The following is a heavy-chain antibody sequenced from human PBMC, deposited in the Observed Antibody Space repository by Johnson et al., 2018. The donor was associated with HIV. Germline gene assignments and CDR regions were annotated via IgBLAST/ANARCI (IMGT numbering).Heavy chain of an antibody. V-gene: IGHV3-66*01. CDR1: GFTVSSNY. CDR2: IYSGDRT. CDR3: AGRSSAWYEDAFDI. J-gene: IGHJ3*02. D-gene: IGHD6-19*01. Sequence: VQLVESGGGLVQPGGSLRLSCAASGFTVSSNYMSWVRQAPGKGLEWVSVIYSGDRTYSAVSVKGRFTISRDSSKNTLCLQMNSLRVEDTAIYYCAGRSSAWYEDAFDIWGQGTMVTVSS.